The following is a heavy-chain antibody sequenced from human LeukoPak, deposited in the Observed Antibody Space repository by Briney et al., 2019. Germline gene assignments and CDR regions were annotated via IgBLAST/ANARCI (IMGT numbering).Heavy chain of an antibody. CDR3: ARDVNYGVDV. J-gene: IGHJ6*02. Sequence: GRSLRLSCAASGFTFSRYWMHWVRQAPGKGLVWVSRIITDGSSTSYADSVKGRFTISRDNAKNTLYLQMNSLRAEDTAVYYCARDVNYGVDVWGQGTTVSVSS. CDR2: IITDGSST. CDR1: GFTFSRYW. V-gene: IGHV3-74*01.